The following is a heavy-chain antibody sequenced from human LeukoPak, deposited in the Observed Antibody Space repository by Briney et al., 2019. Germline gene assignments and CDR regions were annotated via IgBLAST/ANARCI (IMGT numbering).Heavy chain of an antibody. CDR3: ARADAYCTNGVCPDY. D-gene: IGHD2-8*01. CDR1: GFTFSSYS. V-gene: IGHV3-30*03. CDR2: ISYDGSNK. J-gene: IGHJ4*02. Sequence: GGSLRLSCAASGFTFSSYSMNWVRQAPGKGLEWVAVISYDGSNKYYADSVKGRFTISRDNSKNTLYLQMNSLRAEDTAVYYCARADAYCTNGVCPDYWGQGTLVTVSS.